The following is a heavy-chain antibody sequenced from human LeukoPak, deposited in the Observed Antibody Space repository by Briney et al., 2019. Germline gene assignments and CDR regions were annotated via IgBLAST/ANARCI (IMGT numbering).Heavy chain of an antibody. D-gene: IGHD3-22*01. V-gene: IGHV4-59*01. CDR1: GGSISSYY. Sequence: SETPSLTCTVSGGSISSYYWSWIWQPPGKGLEWIGYIYYSGSTNYNPSLKSRVTISVDTSKNQFSLKLSSVTAADTAVYYCARVRQTRNYYDSSGYYSYYFDYWGQGTLVTVSS. J-gene: IGHJ4*02. CDR3: ARVRQTRNYYDSSGYYSYYFDY. CDR2: IYYSGST.